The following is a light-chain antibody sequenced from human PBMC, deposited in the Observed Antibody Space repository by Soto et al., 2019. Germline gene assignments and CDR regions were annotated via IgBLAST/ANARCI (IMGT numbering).Light chain of an antibody. CDR1: QSIGNY. J-gene: IGKJ4*01. V-gene: IGKV1-5*01. Sequence: DIQMTQSPSTLSASVGDRVTITCRASQSIGNYLAWYQQKPGKAPNLLIYAASNLESGVPPTFSGSGSGTDFTLTISSLEPEDFAVYYCQQRSNWPPTFGGGTKVEIK. CDR2: AAS. CDR3: QQRSNWPPT.